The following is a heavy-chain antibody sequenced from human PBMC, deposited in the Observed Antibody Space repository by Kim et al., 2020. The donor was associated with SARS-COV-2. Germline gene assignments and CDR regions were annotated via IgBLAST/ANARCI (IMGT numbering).Heavy chain of an antibody. CDR2: IAGSVGTT. CDR1: GFTFTGYA. Sequence: GGSLRLSCTTSGFTFTGYAMSWVRQAPGKGLEWVSSIAGSVGTTYYVDSVKGRFSISRDDSKNTPYLQMSALRADDTAAHYCPTGGWGWIWDYWGQGTLV. V-gene: IGHV3-23*01. D-gene: IGHD2-21*01. J-gene: IGHJ4*02. CDR3: PTGGWGWIWDY.